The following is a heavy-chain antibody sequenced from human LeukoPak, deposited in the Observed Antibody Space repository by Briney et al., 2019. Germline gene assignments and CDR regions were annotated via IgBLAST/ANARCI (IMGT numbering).Heavy chain of an antibody. Sequence: GGSLRLSCAAYGFFVSNNYMNWVRQAPGKGLEWVSVIYSGGSTYYADSVKGRFTIFRDNAKNSLYLQMNSLRAEDTAVYYCASPGSAADDAFDIWGQGTMVTVSS. CDR1: GFFVSNNY. J-gene: IGHJ3*02. V-gene: IGHV3-66*01. CDR3: ASPGSAADDAFDI. D-gene: IGHD6-13*01. CDR2: IYSGGST.